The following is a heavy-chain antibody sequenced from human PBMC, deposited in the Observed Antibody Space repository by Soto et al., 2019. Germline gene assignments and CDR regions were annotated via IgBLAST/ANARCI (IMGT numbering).Heavy chain of an antibody. CDR2: IYYSGST. CDR3: ARGGRAMVGDWFDP. Sequence: QVQLQESGPGLVKPSETLSLTCTVSGGSISSYYWSWIRQPPGKGLEWIGYIYYSGSTNYNPSLKSRVTISVDTSKNQFSLKLSSVTAADTAVYYCARGGRAMVGDWFDPWGQGTLVTVSS. V-gene: IGHV4-59*01. D-gene: IGHD5-18*01. CDR1: GGSISSYY. J-gene: IGHJ5*02.